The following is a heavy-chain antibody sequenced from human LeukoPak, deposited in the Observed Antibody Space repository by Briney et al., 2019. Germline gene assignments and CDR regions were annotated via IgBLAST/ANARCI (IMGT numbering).Heavy chain of an antibody. CDR1: GFTFSSYS. V-gene: IGHV3-21*01. Sequence: GGSLRLSCAASGFTFSSYSMNWVRQAPGKGLEWVSSISSSSSYIYYADSVKGRFTISRDNAKNSLYLQMNSLRAEDTAVYYCARDPRAVFGVAKVSYYYMNVWGKGTTVTVSS. CDR3: ARDPRAVFGVAKVSYYYMNV. D-gene: IGHD3-3*01. CDR2: ISSSSSYI. J-gene: IGHJ6*03.